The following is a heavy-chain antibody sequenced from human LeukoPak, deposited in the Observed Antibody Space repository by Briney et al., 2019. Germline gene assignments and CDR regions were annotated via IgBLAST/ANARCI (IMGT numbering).Heavy chain of an antibody. J-gene: IGHJ4*02. CDR3: AKCNSYGPGGYFDY. CDR1: GFTFSSYG. V-gene: IGHV3-23*01. CDR2: ISGSGGST. D-gene: IGHD5-18*01. Sequence: QTGGSLRLSCAVSGFTFSSYGMSWVRQAPGKGLEWVLAISGSGGSTYYADSVKGRFTISRDNSKNTLYLQMNSLRAEDTAVYYCAKCNSYGPGGYFDYWGQGTLVTVSS.